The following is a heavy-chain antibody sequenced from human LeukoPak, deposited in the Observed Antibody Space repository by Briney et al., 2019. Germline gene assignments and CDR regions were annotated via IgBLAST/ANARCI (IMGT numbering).Heavy chain of an antibody. D-gene: IGHD3-10*01. V-gene: IGHV1-18*01. CDR2: ISTYYGNT. CDR1: GYTFTIYG. CDR3: ARVYSTNYYGSGDRPFLFDY. Sequence: ASVKVSCKASGYTFTIYGFSWVRQAPGQGPEWMGWISTYYGNTNYAQKLQDRVTMTTDTSTSTAYMELTSLRSDDTAVYYCARVYSTNYYGSGDRPFLFDYWGQGTVVTVSS. J-gene: IGHJ4*02.